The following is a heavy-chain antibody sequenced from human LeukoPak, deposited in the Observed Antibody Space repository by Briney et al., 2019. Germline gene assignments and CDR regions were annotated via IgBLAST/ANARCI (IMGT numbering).Heavy chain of an antibody. CDR3: AKGQQLVLGAFDI. Sequence: PGGFLRLSCAASGFTFSSHGMHWVRQAPGKGLEWVSAISGSGGSTYYADSVKGRFTISRDNSKNTLYLQMNSLRAEDTAVYYCAKGQQLVLGAFDIWGQGTMVTVSS. D-gene: IGHD6-13*01. V-gene: IGHV3-23*01. CDR2: ISGSGGST. J-gene: IGHJ3*02. CDR1: GFTFSSHG.